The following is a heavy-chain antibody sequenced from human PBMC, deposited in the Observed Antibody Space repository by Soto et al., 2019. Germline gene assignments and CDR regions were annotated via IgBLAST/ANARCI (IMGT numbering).Heavy chain of an antibody. CDR1: GYIFTSYW. V-gene: IGHV5-51*01. D-gene: IGHD2-8*02. Sequence: PGESLEISCKTSGYIFTSYWIGWVRQMPGKGLEWMAIMYPGDSNTRYSPSFQGQVTISADKSITTAYLQWSSLKASDSAIYYCARYRWYYYGMDVWGQGTTVTVS. CDR3: ARYRWYYYGMDV. CDR2: MYPGDSNT. J-gene: IGHJ6*02.